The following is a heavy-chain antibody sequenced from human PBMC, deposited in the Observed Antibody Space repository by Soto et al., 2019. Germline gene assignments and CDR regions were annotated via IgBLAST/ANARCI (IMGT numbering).Heavy chain of an antibody. CDR2: IYPGDSDT. V-gene: IGHV5-51*01. CDR1: GYNFAVYW. CDR3: ARGWKVAGDAFDI. Sequence: GESLKISCKGSGYNFAVYWIGWVRQMPGKGLEWMGMIYPGDSDTRYSPSFQGQVTISVDKSISTAYLQWSSLKASDTAMYYCARGWKVAGDAFDIWGQGTMVTV. D-gene: IGHD1-1*01. J-gene: IGHJ3*02.